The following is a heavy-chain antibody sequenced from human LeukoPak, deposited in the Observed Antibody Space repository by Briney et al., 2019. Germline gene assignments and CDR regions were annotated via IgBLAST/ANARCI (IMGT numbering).Heavy chain of an antibody. J-gene: IGHJ4*02. CDR3: ARVGYSYGYRDRSFDY. Sequence: SETLSLTCAVYGGSFSGYYWIWIRQPPGKGLEWIGEINHSGSTNYNPSLKSRVTISVDTSKNQSSLKLSSVTAADTAVYYCARVGYSYGYRDRSFDYWGQGTLVTVSS. CDR1: GGSFSGYY. D-gene: IGHD5-18*01. CDR2: INHSGST. V-gene: IGHV4-34*01.